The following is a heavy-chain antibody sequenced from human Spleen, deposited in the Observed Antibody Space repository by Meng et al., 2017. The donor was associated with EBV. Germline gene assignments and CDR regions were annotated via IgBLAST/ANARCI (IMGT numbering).Heavy chain of an antibody. V-gene: IGHV4-4*02. Sequence: VPKQWARRGVGRLRGPSLLPVRVSTYSISCQNWWNWRRQPPGKGLELIGEFYHAGNLTANPSLESRVPISIDQSKNQFSLNLTSVTAADTAVYYCATYRGHYYFDFWGQGTLVTVSS. CDR2: FYHAGNL. D-gene: IGHD3-16*02. CDR3: ATYRGHYYFDF. J-gene: IGHJ4*02. CDR1: TYSISCQNW.